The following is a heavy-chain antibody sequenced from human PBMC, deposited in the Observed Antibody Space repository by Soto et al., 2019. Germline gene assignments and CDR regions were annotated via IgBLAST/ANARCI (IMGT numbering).Heavy chain of an antibody. CDR2: INHSGST. CDR3: ARQAAAAIVLDP. CDR1: GGSFSDYY. D-gene: IGHD2-2*02. J-gene: IGHJ5*02. Sequence: SETLSLTCAVYGGSFSDYYWSWIRQPPGKGLEWIGEINHSGSTNYNPSLKSRVTILVDTSKNQFSLKLSSVTAADTAVYYCARQAAAAIVLDPWGQGTLVT. V-gene: IGHV4-34*01.